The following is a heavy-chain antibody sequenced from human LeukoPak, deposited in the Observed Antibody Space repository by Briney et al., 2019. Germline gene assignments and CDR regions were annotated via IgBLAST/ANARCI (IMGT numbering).Heavy chain of an antibody. CDR2: IWYDGSKK. Sequence: SCTASGYTFTSYGISWVRQAPGKGLEWVAVIWYDGSKKYYVDSVKGRFTISRDNSKNTLDLQMNSLRAEDTAVYYCARMSASYLDYWGQGTLVTVSS. V-gene: IGHV3-33*01. CDR1: GYTFTSYG. CDR3: ARMSASYLDY. J-gene: IGHJ4*02. D-gene: IGHD3-3*01.